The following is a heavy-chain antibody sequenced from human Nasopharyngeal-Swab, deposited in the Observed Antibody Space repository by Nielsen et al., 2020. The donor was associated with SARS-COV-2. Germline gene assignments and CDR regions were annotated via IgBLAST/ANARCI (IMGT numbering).Heavy chain of an antibody. V-gene: IGHV3-9*01. CDR3: ASSVTNAFDI. Sequence: VRKAPGKGLEWVSGISWNSGSIGYADSVKGRFTISRDNAKNSLYLQMNSLRAEDTALYYCASSVTNAFDIWGQGTMVTVSS. CDR2: ISWNSGSI. J-gene: IGHJ3*02. D-gene: IGHD4-17*01.